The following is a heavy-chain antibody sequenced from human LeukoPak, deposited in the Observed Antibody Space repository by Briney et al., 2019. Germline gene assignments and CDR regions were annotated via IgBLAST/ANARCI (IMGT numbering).Heavy chain of an antibody. Sequence: GGSLRLSCAASGFTFDDYAMHWVRQAPGKGLEWVSGISWNSGSIGYADSVKGRFTISGDNAKNSLYPQMNSLRAEDTALYYCAKASGDWLLSSFDYWGQGTLVTVSS. V-gene: IGHV3-9*01. J-gene: IGHJ4*02. CDR3: AKASGDWLLSSFDY. CDR2: ISWNSGSI. CDR1: GFTFDDYA. D-gene: IGHD3/OR15-3a*01.